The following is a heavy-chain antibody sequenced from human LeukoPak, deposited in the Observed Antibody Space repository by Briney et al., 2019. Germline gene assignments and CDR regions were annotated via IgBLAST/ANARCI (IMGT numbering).Heavy chain of an antibody. CDR2: TYYRSTLYH. Sequence: SQTLSLTCALSGDSLSSNNAAWNWLRQSPSRGLEWLGRTYYRSTLYHDYAESVKSRITINPDTSKNHFSLQLNSVTPEDTAVYYCARERPPEYCSSTNCYRNYFDHWGQGTLVTVSA. CDR3: ARERPPEYCSSTNCYRNYFDH. J-gene: IGHJ4*02. CDR1: GDSLSSNNAA. D-gene: IGHD2-2*01. V-gene: IGHV6-1*01.